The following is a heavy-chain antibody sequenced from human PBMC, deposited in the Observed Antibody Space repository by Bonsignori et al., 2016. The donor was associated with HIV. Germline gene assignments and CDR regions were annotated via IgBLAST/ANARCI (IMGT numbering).Heavy chain of an antibody. J-gene: IGHJ6*03. D-gene: IGHD4-17*01. CDR3: ARAVYNYYMDV. Sequence: WVRQAPGQGLEWMGWISAYNGNTNYAQKLQGRVTMTTDTSTSTAYMELRSLRSDDTAVYYCARAVYNYYMDVWGKGTTVTVSS. CDR2: ISAYNGNT. V-gene: IGHV1-18*01.